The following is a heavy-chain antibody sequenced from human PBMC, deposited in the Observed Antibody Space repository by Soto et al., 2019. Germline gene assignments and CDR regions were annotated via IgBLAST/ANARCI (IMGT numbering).Heavy chain of an antibody. CDR3: ARVKQQLVLYYGMDV. V-gene: IGHV4-34*01. J-gene: IGHJ6*02. Sequence: PSETLSLACAVYGGSFSGYYWSWIRQPPGKGLEWIGEINHSGSTNYNPSVKSRVTISVDTSKNQFSLKLSSVTAADTAVYYCARVKQQLVLYYGMDVWGQGTTVTVSS. D-gene: IGHD6-13*01. CDR1: GGSFSGYY. CDR2: INHSGST.